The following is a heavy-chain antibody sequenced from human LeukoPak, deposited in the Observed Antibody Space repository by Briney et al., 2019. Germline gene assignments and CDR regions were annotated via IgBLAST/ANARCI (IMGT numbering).Heavy chain of an antibody. CDR1: GGSVSSYY. Sequence: SETLSLTCTVSGGSVSSYYWSWIRQPAGKGLEWIGRIYTSGSTNYNPSLKSRVTMSVDTSKNQFSLKPSSVTAADTAVYYCARDAYYYGHPVNWFDPWGQGTLVTVSS. CDR3: ARDAYYYGHPVNWFDP. J-gene: IGHJ5*02. CDR2: IYTSGST. V-gene: IGHV4-4*07. D-gene: IGHD3-10*01.